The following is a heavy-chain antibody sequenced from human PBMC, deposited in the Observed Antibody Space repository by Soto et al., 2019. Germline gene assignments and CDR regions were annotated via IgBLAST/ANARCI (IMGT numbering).Heavy chain of an antibody. CDR3: ATLWFGEGNY. D-gene: IGHD3-10*01. CDR2: IYYSGST. CDR1: GGSISSSSYY. J-gene: IGHJ4*02. Sequence: QLQLQESGPGLVKPSETLSLTCTVSGGSISSSSYYWGWIRQPPGKGLEWIGSIYYSGSTYYNPSLKVRVTIAVDTSKNQFSLKLSSVTAADTAVYYCATLWFGEGNYWGQGTLVSVSS. V-gene: IGHV4-39*01.